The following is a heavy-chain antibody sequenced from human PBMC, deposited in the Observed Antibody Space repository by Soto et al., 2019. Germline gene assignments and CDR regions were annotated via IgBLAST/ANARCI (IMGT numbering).Heavy chain of an antibody. CDR3: ARVRGVVYMDV. Sequence: SETLSLTCTVSGGSLSSYYWSWIRQPPGKGLEWIGYIYYSGSTNYNPSLKSRVTISVDTSKNQFSLKLSSVTAADTAVYYCARVRGVVYMDVWGKGTTVTVSS. CDR1: GGSLSSYY. CDR2: IYYSGST. D-gene: IGHD3-3*01. J-gene: IGHJ6*04. V-gene: IGHV4-59*01.